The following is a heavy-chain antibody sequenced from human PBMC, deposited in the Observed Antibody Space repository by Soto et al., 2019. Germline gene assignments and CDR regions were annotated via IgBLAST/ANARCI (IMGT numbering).Heavy chain of an antibody. J-gene: IGHJ4*02. D-gene: IGHD3-16*01. Sequence: QITLKESGPTLVKPTQTLTLTCTFSGFSLSTSGVGVGWIRQPPGKALEWLALIYWDDAKEYSPSLKSRLTIPKDTSKNQVVLIMTNLDPVDTATNYRAHKGGGDRILDYWGQGTLVTVSS. CDR1: GFSLSTSGVG. V-gene: IGHV2-5*02. CDR3: AHKGGGDRILDY. CDR2: IYWDDAK.